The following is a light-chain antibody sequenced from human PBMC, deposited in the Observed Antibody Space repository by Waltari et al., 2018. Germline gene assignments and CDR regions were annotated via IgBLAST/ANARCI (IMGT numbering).Light chain of an antibody. Sequence: QSVLTQPPSASGTPGQMVTIPCYAGSSNIGSNALIWYQHLPGAAPKLVILNNSQRPSGISDRFSGSTSGASASLAISGLQSDDEADYYCASWDGSLAAYVFGGGTKVTV. CDR1: SSNIGSNA. CDR2: NNS. V-gene: IGLV1-44*01. CDR3: ASWDGSLAAYV. J-gene: IGLJ1*01.